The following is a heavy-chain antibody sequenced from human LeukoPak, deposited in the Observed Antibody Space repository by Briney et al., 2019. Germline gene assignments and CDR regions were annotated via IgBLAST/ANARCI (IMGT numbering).Heavy chain of an antibody. V-gene: IGHV3-48*01. CDR2: LTRGSSNI. J-gene: IGHJ6*03. CDR3: ARVVPVHEYYNSYMDV. CDR1: GFPFMTYA. D-gene: IGHD1-1*01. Sequence: GWSLRLSCEASGFPFMTYAMNWVRQSPGKELEGVAFLTRGSSNIQYAESVKGRFTISRDNGKDSMFLQMNSLRAEDTAVYYCARVVPVHEYYNSYMDVWGKGTTVTVSS.